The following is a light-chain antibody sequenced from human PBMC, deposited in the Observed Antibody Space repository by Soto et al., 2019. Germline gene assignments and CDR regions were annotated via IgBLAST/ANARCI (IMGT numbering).Light chain of an antibody. V-gene: IGKV3D-20*02. CDR2: GAS. CDR1: QSVSSSY. J-gene: IGKJ5*01. CDR3: QQRSNWPPIT. Sequence: EIVWTQSPGTLSLSPGERATLSCRASQSVSSSYLAWYQQKPGQAPRLLIYGASTRATGIPARFSGSGSGTDFTLTISSLEPEDFAVYYCQQRSNWPPITFGQGTRLEIK.